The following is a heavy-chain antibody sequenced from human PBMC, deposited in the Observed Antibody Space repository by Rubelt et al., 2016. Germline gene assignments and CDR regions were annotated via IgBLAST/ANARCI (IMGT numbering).Heavy chain of an antibody. J-gene: IGHJ4*02. CDR1: GFTFSSYA. CDR2: ISYDGSNK. CDR3: ASVPYGDYVWGLLGY. Sequence: RSLRLSCAASGFTFSSYAMHWVRQAPGKGLEWVAVISYDGSNKYYADSVKGRFTISRDNSKNTLYLQMNSLRAEDTAVYYCASVPYGDYVWGLLGYWGQGTLVTVSS. V-gene: IGHV3-30*04. D-gene: IGHD3-16*01.